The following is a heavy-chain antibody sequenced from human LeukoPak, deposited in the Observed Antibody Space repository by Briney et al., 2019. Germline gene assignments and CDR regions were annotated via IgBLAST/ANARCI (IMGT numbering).Heavy chain of an antibody. V-gene: IGHV5-51*01. Sequence: VESLKISCKWSGYRFTSYWIGWVRQMPGKGLEWMGTIYPADSHTTYSPSFQGQVTISADKSISTAYLRWSSLKASDTAIYYCAKGSPPNWFDPWGRGTLVTVSS. CDR1: GYRFTSYW. D-gene: IGHD3-10*01. CDR2: IYPADSHT. CDR3: AKGSPPNWFDP. J-gene: IGHJ5*02.